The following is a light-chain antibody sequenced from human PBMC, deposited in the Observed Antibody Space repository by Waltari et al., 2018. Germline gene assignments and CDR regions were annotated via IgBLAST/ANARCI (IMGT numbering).Light chain of an antibody. J-gene: IGKJ1*01. CDR2: DAS. V-gene: IGKV3-20*01. CDR1: QSAGRS. CDR3: QMYVRLPAT. Sequence: EIVLTQSPGTLSLSPGERATLSCRASQSAGRSLCWYQRKHGQAPRLLIYDASTRATGIPDRFSGGGSGTDFSLTISRLEPEDFAVYYCQMYVRLPATFGQGTKVEI.